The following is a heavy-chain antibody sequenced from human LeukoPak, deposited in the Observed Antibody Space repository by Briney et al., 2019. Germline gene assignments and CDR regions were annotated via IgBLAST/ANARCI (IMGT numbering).Heavy chain of an antibody. CDR2: IKRKTDGGTT. D-gene: IGHD4-17*01. CDR3: TWDGDYGICFDP. J-gene: IGHJ5*02. CDR1: GFTFSNAW. Sequence: GGSPRLSYADSGFTFSNAWMSSVRQAPGKRQKWVGLIKRKTDGGTTDYAAPVKGRFTISRDDSKNTLYLQMNSLKTEDTALYYCTWDGDYGICFDPWGQGTLVTVSS. V-gene: IGHV3-15*01.